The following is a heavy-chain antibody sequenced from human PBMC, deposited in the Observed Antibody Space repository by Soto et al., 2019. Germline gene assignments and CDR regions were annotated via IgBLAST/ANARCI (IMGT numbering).Heavy chain of an antibody. D-gene: IGHD3-22*01. V-gene: IGHV3-11*06. Sequence: QVQLVESGGGLVKPGGSLRLSCAASGFTFSDYYMSWIRQAPGKGLEWVSYISSSSSYTNYADSVKGRFTISRDNAKNSLYLQMNSLRAEDTAVYYCAREYDDSSGYLSSCVDYWGQGTLVTVAS. J-gene: IGHJ4*02. CDR3: AREYDDSSGYLSSCVDY. CDR1: GFTFSDYY. CDR2: ISSSSSYT.